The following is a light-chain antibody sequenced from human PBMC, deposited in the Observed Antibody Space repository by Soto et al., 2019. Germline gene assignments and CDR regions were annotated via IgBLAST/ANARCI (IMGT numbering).Light chain of an antibody. V-gene: IGKV3-15*01. CDR1: QTISTN. CDR3: QHYHNWPRYT. Sequence: EILMTQSLGTLSVSPGERVTRSCRASQTISTNLAWYQQKPGQAPRLLIYGASTRATDTPARFSGSGSGTDFRHPISSLQSEDSAVYYCQHYHNWPRYTFGQGNKVEIK. J-gene: IGKJ2*01. CDR2: GAS.